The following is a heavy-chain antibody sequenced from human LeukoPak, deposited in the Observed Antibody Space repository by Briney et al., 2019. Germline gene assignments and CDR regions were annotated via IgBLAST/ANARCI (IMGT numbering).Heavy chain of an antibody. J-gene: IGHJ4*02. CDR2: INHSGST. CDR3: ARESSESGGNSNYFDY. Sequence: KSSETLSLTCTVSGGSISSYYWSWIRQPPGKGLEWIGEINHSGSTNYNPSLKSRVTISVDTSKNQFSLKLSSVTAADTAVYYCARESSESGGNSNYFDYWGQGTLVTVSS. CDR1: GGSISSYY. D-gene: IGHD4-23*01. V-gene: IGHV4-34*01.